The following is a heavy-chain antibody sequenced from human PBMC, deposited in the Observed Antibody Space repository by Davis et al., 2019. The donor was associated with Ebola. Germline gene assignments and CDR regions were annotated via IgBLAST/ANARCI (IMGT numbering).Heavy chain of an antibody. CDR3: ARDWRYYYDSSGYYYGYYGMDV. Sequence: SLKISCAASGFTFSSYGMHWVRQAPGKGLERVAVISYDGSNKYYADSVKGRFTISRDNSKNTLYLQMNSLRAEDTAVYYCARDWRYYYDSSGYYYGYYGMDVWGQGTTVTVSS. J-gene: IGHJ6*02. D-gene: IGHD3-22*01. V-gene: IGHV3-30*12. CDR2: ISYDGSNK. CDR1: GFTFSSYG.